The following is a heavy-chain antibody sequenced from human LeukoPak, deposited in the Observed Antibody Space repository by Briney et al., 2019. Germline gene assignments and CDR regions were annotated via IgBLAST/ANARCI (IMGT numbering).Heavy chain of an antibody. CDR3: ARVDTAMAGDY. CDR1: GGSVSSGSYY. CDR2: ICYSGST. Sequence: PSETLSLTCTVSGGSVSSGSYYWSWIRQPPGKGLEWIGYICYSGSTNYNPSLKSRVTISVDTSKNQFSLKLSSVTAADTAVYYCARVDTAMAGDYWGQGTLVTVSS. J-gene: IGHJ4*02. D-gene: IGHD5-18*01. V-gene: IGHV4-61*01.